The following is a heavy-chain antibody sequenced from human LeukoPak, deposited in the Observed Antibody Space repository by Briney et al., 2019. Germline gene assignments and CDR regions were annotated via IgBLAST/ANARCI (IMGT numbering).Heavy chain of an antibody. CDR3: ARVVDGSGSYDNHDSFDI. CDR1: GFTFSDYY. J-gene: IGHJ3*02. Sequence: GGSLRLSCAASGFTFSDYYMSWIRQAPGKGLEWVSYISSSGSTIFYADSVKGRFTISRDNAKSSLHLQMNSLRAEDTAVYYCARVVDGSGSYDNHDSFDIWGQGTMVTVSS. D-gene: IGHD3-10*01. V-gene: IGHV3-11*01. CDR2: ISSSGSTI.